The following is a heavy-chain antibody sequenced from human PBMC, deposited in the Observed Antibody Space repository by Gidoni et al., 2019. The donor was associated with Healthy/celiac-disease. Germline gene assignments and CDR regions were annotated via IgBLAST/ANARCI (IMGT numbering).Heavy chain of an antibody. CDR2: IYYSGST. J-gene: IGHJ5*02. D-gene: IGHD5-18*01. Sequence: QLQLQESGPGLVKPSETLSLSCTFSGGSLSSSSYYWGWLRQPPGKGLEWIGSIYYSGSTYYNPSLKSRVTISVDTSKNQFSLKLSSVTAADTAVYYCARQGGKYSYGSWGQGTLVTVSS. V-gene: IGHV4-39*01. CDR1: GGSLSSSSYY. CDR3: ARQGGKYSYGS.